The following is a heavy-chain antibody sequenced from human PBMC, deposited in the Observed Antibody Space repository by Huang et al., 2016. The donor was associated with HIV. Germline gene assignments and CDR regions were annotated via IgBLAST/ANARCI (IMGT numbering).Heavy chain of an antibody. D-gene: IGHD2-8*02. CDR3: ARHRSSGGVEEAFDI. CDR2: FNNDGSIT. Sequence: EVQLVESGGGLVQPGGSLRLSCAASGFTFSSYWMHWVRQAPGKGLVWLSRFNNDGSITTYADSVKGRITISRDNARNTMYLQMTTLSAGDTAVYYCARHRSSGGVEEAFDIWGPGTLVTVAS. CDR1: GFTFSSYW. V-gene: IGHV3-74*03. J-gene: IGHJ3*02.